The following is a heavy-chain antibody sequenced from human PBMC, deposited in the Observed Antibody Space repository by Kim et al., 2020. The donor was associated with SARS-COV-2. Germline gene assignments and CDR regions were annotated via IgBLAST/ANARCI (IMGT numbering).Heavy chain of an antibody. J-gene: IGHJ3*02. D-gene: IGHD2-2*01. CDR3: ASKLGPYCSSTSCAFDI. V-gene: IGHV5-51*01. CDR2: IYPGDSDT. Sequence: GESLKISCKGSGYSFTSYWIGWVRQMPGKGLEWMGIIYPGDSDTRYSPSFQGQVTISADKSISTAYLQWSSLKASDTAMYYCASKLGPYCSSTSCAFDIWGQGTMVTVSS. CDR1: GYSFTSYW.